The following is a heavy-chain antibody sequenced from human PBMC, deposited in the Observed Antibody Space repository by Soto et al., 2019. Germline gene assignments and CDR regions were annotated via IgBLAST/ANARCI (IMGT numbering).Heavy chain of an antibody. J-gene: IGHJ4*02. Sequence: SETLSLTCSVSGGSISSSSYYWGWIRQPPGKGLEWIGNIYYSGNTYYNPSLKSRVTISVDTSKNHFSLKLSSVTAADTAVYYCARHKDTSKWYLLPDYWGQGTLVTVSS. CDR1: GGSISSSSYY. CDR2: IYYSGNT. D-gene: IGHD6-13*01. CDR3: ARHKDTSKWYLLPDY. V-gene: IGHV4-39*01.